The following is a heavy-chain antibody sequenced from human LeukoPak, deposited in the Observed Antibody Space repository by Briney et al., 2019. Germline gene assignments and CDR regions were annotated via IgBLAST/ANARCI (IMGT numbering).Heavy chain of an antibody. Sequence: SYDGSNKYYADSVKGRFTISRDNSRNTLYLQMNSLRAEDTAVYYCARDNREQQLVPPIFDYWGQGTLVAVSS. J-gene: IGHJ4*02. CDR3: ARDNREQQLVPPIFDY. D-gene: IGHD6-13*01. CDR2: SYDGSNK. V-gene: IGHV3-30-3*01.